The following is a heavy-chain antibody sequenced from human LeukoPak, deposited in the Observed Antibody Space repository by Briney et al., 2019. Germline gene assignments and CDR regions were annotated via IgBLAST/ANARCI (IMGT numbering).Heavy chain of an antibody. D-gene: IGHD2-2*01. CDR3: AKAVVVVPAATPFDY. J-gene: IGHJ4*02. CDR2: ISSSGSTI. V-gene: IGHV3-11*01. CDR1: GFTFSDYY. Sequence: GGSLRLSCAASGFTFSDYYMSWIRQAPGKGLEWVSYISSSGSTIYYADSVKGRFTISRDNSKITLYLQMNGLRAEDTALFYCAKAVVVVPAATPFDYWGLGTLVTVSS.